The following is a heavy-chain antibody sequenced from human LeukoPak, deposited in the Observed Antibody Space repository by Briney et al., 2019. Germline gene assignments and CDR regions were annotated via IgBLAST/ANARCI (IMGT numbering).Heavy chain of an antibody. CDR2: IYYSGST. V-gene: IGHV4-59*01. CDR1: GGSISSYY. J-gene: IGHJ4*02. CDR3: ASKVCGGDCYHDY. Sequence: PSETLSLTCTVSGGSISSYYWNWIRQPPGKGLEWIGYIYYSGSTNYNPSLKSRVTISVDTSKNQFSLKLSSVTAADTAVYYCASKVCGGDCYHDYWGQGTLVTVSS. D-gene: IGHD2-21*02.